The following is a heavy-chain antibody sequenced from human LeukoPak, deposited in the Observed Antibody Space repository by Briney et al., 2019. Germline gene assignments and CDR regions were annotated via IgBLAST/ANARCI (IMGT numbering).Heavy chain of an antibody. V-gene: IGHV4-38-2*02. CDR1: GYSINSAFY. Sequence: SETLSLTCTVSGYSINSAFYWGWIRVPPGRGLEWIGSVFHRGTTYYNSSLKSRVNISIDTSKNQFSLKLNSLTAEDTAMYYCVRDGYYGSGSPGWFGPWGPGTLVIVSA. CDR3: VRDGYYGSGSPGWFGP. J-gene: IGHJ5*02. D-gene: IGHD3-10*01. CDR2: VFHRGTT.